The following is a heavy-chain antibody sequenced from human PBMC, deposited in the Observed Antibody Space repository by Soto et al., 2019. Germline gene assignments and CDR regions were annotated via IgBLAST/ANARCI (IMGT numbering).Heavy chain of an antibody. J-gene: IGHJ6*02. CDR2: IYPGDSDT. V-gene: IGHV5-51*01. D-gene: IGHD3-3*01. CDR1: GYSFTSYW. Sequence: GESLKISCKGSGYSFTSYWIGWVRQMPGKGLEWMGIIYPGDSDTRYSPSFQGQVTISADKSISTAHLQWSSLKASDTAMYYCARGLLETYYDFWSGYSAKTYYYYGMDVWGQGTTVTVSS. CDR3: ARGLLETYYDFWSGYSAKTYYYYGMDV.